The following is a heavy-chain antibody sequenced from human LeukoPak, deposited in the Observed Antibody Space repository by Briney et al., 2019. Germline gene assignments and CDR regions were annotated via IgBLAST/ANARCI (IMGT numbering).Heavy chain of an antibody. V-gene: IGHV1-18*01. CDR2: ISAYNGNT. D-gene: IGHD2-15*01. CDR1: GYTFTNYG. Sequence: GASVKVSCKASGYTFTNYGISWVRQAPGQGLEWMGWISAYNGNTNYAQKLQGRVTMTTDTSTSTAYMELRSLRSDDTAVYYCARDLDIVVVVAATDYYYYYMDVWGKGTTVTVSS. CDR3: ARDLDIVVVVAATDYYYYYMDV. J-gene: IGHJ6*03.